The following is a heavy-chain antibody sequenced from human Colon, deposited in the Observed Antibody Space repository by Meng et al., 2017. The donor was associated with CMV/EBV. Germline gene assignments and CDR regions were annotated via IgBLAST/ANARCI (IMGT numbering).Heavy chain of an antibody. V-gene: IGHV4-34*12. J-gene: IGHJ6*02. CDR3: AAAGLSGGMDV. CDR1: GGSFNAFY. Sequence: SETLSLTCAVSGGSFNAFYWSWIRQPPGKGLEWIGEIMPSGHTNYNPSLESRVTISVDKSKNQFSLTLSSVTAADTAVYYCAAAGLSGGMDVWGQGTTVTVSS. CDR2: IMPSGHT.